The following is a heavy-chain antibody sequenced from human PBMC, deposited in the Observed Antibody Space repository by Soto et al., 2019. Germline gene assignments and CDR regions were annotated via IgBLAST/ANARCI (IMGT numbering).Heavy chain of an antibody. D-gene: IGHD5-12*01. CDR2: IYYSGST. Sequence: SETLSLTCTVSGGSISSYYWSWIRQPPGKGLEWIGYIYYSGSTNYNPSLKSRVTISVDTSKNQFSLKLSSVTAADTAVYYCARDLNSGYDSYYYYGMDVWGQGTTVTVSS. J-gene: IGHJ6*02. CDR3: ARDLNSGYDSYYYYGMDV. V-gene: IGHV4-59*01. CDR1: GGSISSYY.